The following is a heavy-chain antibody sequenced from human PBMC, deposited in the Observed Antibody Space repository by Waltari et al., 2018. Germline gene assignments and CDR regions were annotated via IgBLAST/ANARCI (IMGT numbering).Heavy chain of an antibody. Sequence: EVQLVESGGGLVQPGGSLRLSWSASGFTFSRYWMLWCRQTPGAGLVWLSRTNTDGSFTNYADSVEGRFTMSRDNAKDTVYLQMNSLRAEDTAIYYCVRGSLNPGFDYWGQGTLVTVSS. CDR3: VRGSLNPGFDY. CDR1: GFTFSRYW. J-gene: IGHJ4*02. V-gene: IGHV3-74*01. CDR2: TNTDGSFT.